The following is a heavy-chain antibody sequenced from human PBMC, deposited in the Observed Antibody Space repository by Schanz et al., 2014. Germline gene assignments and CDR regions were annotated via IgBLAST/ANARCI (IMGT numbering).Heavy chain of an antibody. Sequence: EVQLVESGGGLVQPGGSLRLSCAASGFTVSSNYMSWVRQAPGKGLEWVSGISWNGGFIAYGDAVKGRFTISRDNAKNSLYLQMNSLRAEDTALYYCAKEEVYVDSNGMDVWGQGTTVTVSS. J-gene: IGHJ6*02. CDR1: GFTVSSNY. V-gene: IGHV3-9*01. D-gene: IGHD2-8*01. CDR3: AKEEVYVDSNGMDV. CDR2: ISWNGGFI.